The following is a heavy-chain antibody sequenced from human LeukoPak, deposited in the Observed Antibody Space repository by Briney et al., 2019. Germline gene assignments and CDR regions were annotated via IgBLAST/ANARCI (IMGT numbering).Heavy chain of an antibody. CDR3: AKDILWFGELLFGVDWFDP. Sequence: PGGSLRLSCAASGFTFSSYGMSWVRQAPGKGLEWVSAISGSGGSTYYADSVKGRFTISRDNSKNTLYLQMNSLRAEDTAVYYCAKDILWFGELLFGVDWFDPWGQGTLVTVSS. CDR1: GFTFSSYG. V-gene: IGHV3-23*01. J-gene: IGHJ5*02. D-gene: IGHD3-10*01. CDR2: ISGSGGST.